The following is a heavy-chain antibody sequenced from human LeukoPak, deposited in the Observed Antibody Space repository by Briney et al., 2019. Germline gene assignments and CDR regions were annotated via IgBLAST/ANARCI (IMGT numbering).Heavy chain of an antibody. CDR3: ARLGNLGYCSSTSCYTIDI. CDR1: GYSISSGYY. CDR2: IYHSGST. Sequence: SETLSLTCAVSGYSISSGYYWGWIRQPPGKGLEWIGSIYHSGSTYYDPSLKSRVTISVDTSKNQFSLKLSSVTAADTAAYYCARLGNLGYCSSTSCYTIDIWGQGTMVTVSS. V-gene: IGHV4-38-2*01. D-gene: IGHD2-2*02. J-gene: IGHJ3*02.